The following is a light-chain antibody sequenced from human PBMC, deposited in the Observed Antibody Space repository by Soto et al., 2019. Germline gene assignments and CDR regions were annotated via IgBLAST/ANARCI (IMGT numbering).Light chain of an antibody. J-gene: IGKJ2*01. CDR1: QSVGSN. CDR3: QQYNNWPPYT. CDR2: GAS. V-gene: IGKV3D-15*01. Sequence: EIVMTQSPATLSVSPGERATVSCRASQSVGSNLAWYQQKPGQPPRLLIYGASTRDSGIPARFTGSGSGTEFTLTISSLQSEDFALYYCQQYNNWPPYTFGQGTNLDI.